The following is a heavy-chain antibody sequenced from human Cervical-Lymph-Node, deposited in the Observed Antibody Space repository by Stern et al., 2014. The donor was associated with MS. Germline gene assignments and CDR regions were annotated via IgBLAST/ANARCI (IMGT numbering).Heavy chain of an antibody. D-gene: IGHD2-15*01. CDR2: INTNTGNP. J-gene: IGHJ6*02. Sequence: QVQLVQSGSELKKPGASVKVSCKASGYTFTSYAMTCVRQAPGQGLEWMGWINTNTGNPTYAQGFTGRFVYSLDTSVSTAYLQISSLKAEDTAVYYCARAELLYYYYGMDVWGQGTTVTVSS. V-gene: IGHV7-4-1*02. CDR3: ARAELLYYYYGMDV. CDR1: GYTFTSYA.